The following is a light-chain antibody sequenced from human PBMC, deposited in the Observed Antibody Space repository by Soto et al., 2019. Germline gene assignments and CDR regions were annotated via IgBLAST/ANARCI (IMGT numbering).Light chain of an antibody. J-gene: IGKJ1*01. CDR2: DAS. Sequence: EIVLTQTPATLSLSPGERATLSCGASQSVSRSYLAWYQQKPGLAPRLLIYDASSRATGIPDRFSGSGSGTDFTLTISRLEPEDFAVHYCQQGRAFGQGTKVEIK. CDR1: QSVSRSY. V-gene: IGKV3D-20*01. CDR3: QQGRA.